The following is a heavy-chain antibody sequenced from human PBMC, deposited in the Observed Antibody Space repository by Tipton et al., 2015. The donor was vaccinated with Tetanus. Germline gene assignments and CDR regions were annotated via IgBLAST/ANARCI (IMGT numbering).Heavy chain of an antibody. J-gene: IGHJ4*02. D-gene: IGHD6-13*01. CDR1: GFTFSKYA. CDR3: AKGGSSWSAYFDY. V-gene: IGHV3-23*01. CDR2: FRGDDGSP. Sequence: SLRLSCVASGFTFSKYAMNWVRQTPGKGQEWVSGFRGDDGSPYYAESVKGRFTVSRDDSKNTLYLQMSSLRAEDTALYYCAKGGSSWSAYFDYWGQGALVTVSS.